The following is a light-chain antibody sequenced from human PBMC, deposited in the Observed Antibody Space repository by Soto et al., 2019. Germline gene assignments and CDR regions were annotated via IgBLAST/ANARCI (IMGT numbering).Light chain of an antibody. CDR2: DAS. J-gene: IGKJ1*01. CDR3: QQRSNWPPWT. V-gene: IGKV3-11*01. CDR1: QSVSSY. Sequence: EIVLTQSPATLSLSPGERATLFCRSSQSVSSYLAWYQQKPGQAPRLLIYDASTRATGIPARFSGSGYGTDFTRTIRILEPEDCEVYYCQQRSNWPPWTVGQGTKVEL.